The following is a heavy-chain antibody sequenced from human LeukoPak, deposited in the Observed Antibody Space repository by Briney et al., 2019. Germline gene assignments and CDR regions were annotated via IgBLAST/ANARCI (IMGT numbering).Heavy chain of an antibody. V-gene: IGHV3-64D*06. Sequence: GGSLRLSCSASGFTFSSYSMHWVRQAPGKGLEYVSAISSNRDSTYYADSVQGRFTISRDNSKNTLYLQMSSMRAEDTAVYYCVKSTAWVLFDYWGQGTLVTVSS. D-gene: IGHD1-26*01. CDR1: GFTFSSYS. CDR2: ISSNRDST. J-gene: IGHJ4*02. CDR3: VKSTAWVLFDY.